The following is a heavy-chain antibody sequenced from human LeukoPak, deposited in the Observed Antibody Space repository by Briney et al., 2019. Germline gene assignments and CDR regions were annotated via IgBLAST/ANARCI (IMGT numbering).Heavy chain of an antibody. V-gene: IGHV3-53*05. CDR1: GFTVSSNY. CDR2: IYSGGST. D-gene: IGHD6-19*01. CDR3: AKDIAVAGTFPDY. J-gene: IGHJ4*02. Sequence: GGSLRPSCAASGFTVSSNYMSWVRQAPGKGLEWVSVIYSGGSTYYADSVKGRFTISRDNSKNTLYLQMNSLRAEDTAVYYCAKDIAVAGTFPDYWGQGTLVTVSS.